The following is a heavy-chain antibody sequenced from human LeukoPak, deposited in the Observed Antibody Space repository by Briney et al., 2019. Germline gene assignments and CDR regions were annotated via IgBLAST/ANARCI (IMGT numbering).Heavy chain of an antibody. CDR1: GFSLTTSGVA. Sequence: SGPTLVNPTQTLTLTCTVSGFSLTTSGVAVGWIRQPPGKALEWLALIYWDDDKRYSPSLHSRLTITRDTSKNQVILMFIDMDPMDTATYFCAHRPPHVATTTAGVSPVVFDHWGQGTLVTVSS. CDR3: AHRPPHVATTTAGVSPVVFDH. CDR2: IYWDDDK. J-gene: IGHJ4*02. D-gene: IGHD1-1*01. V-gene: IGHV2-5*02.